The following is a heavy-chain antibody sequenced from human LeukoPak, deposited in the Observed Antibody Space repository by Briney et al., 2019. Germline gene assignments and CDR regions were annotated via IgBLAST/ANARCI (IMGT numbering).Heavy chain of an antibody. CDR3: AAAYGEGWFDP. CDR1: GFNLSTYG. D-gene: IGHD4-17*01. CDR2: IWYDGNNK. J-gene: IGHJ5*02. V-gene: IGHV3-33*01. Sequence: GGSLRLSCAASGFNLSTYGMHWVGPAPGKGLEWVADIWYDGNNKYYADSVKGRFTISRDNSKNTVYLQMYSLRDEDTAIYYCAAAYGEGWFDPWGQGTQVTVSS.